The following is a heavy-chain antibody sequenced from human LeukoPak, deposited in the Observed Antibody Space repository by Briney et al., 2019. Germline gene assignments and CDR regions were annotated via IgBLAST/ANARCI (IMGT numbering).Heavy chain of an antibody. J-gene: IGHJ4*02. D-gene: IGHD6-6*01. V-gene: IGHV3-21*01. CDR3: ARDKYVAAPDY. Sequence: GGSLRLSCEASGFSISSNYMNWVRQAPGKGLEWVSSISSSSSYIYYADSVKGRFTISRDNAKNSLYLQMNSLRAEDTAVYYCARDKYVAAPDYWGQGTLVTVSS. CDR2: ISSSSSYI. CDR1: GFSISSNY.